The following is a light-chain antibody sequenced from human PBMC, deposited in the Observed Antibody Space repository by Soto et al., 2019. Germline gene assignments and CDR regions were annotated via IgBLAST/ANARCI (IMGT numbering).Light chain of an antibody. Sequence: EIVLTQSPATLSLSPGERATLSCRASQRVSSYLAWYQQKPGQAPRLLIYDASNSATGIPARFSGSGSGTDFTLTISSLEPEDFAVYYCQQRSNWLWTFGQGTKVEIK. J-gene: IGKJ1*01. CDR2: DAS. CDR3: QQRSNWLWT. CDR1: QRVSSY. V-gene: IGKV3-11*01.